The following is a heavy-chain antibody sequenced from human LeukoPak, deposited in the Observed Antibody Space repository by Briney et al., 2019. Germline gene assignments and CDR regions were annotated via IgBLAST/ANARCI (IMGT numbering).Heavy chain of an antibody. CDR1: GGSFTGYV. V-gene: IGHV4-59*01. Sequence: SETLSLTCRVYGGSFTGYVWSWIRQPPGKGLEWIGYIYYSGSTNYNPSLKSRVTISVDTSKNQFSLKLSSVTAADTAVYYCASVRDPYSSSWYFFDYWGQGTLVTVSS. CDR2: IYYSGST. D-gene: IGHD6-13*01. J-gene: IGHJ4*02. CDR3: ASVRDPYSSSWYFFDY.